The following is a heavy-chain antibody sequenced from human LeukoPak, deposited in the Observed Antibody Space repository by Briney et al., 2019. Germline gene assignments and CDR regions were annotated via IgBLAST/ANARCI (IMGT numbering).Heavy chain of an antibody. D-gene: IGHD5-18*01. Sequence: GASVKVSCKASGYTFTGYYMHWVRQAPGQGLEWMGWINPNSGGTNYAQKFQGWVTMTRDTSISTAYMELSRLRSDDTAVYYCARGGGIQLWSYYYYGMDVWGQGTTVTVSS. CDR3: ARGGGIQLWSYYYYGMDV. J-gene: IGHJ6*02. CDR2: INPNSGGT. CDR1: GYTFTGYY. V-gene: IGHV1-2*04.